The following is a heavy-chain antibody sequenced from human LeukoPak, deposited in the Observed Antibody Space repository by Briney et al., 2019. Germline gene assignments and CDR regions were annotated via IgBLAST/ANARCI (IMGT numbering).Heavy chain of an antibody. CDR3: AREVYYDILTGPSYYYMDV. D-gene: IGHD3-9*01. J-gene: IGHJ6*03. Sequence: ASVKVSCKASGYTFTGYYMHWVRQAPGQGLEWMGWINPNSGGTNYAQKFQGRVTMTRGTSISTAYMELSRLRSDDTAVYYCAREVYYDILTGPSYYYMDVWGKGTTVTVSS. CDR1: GYTFTGYY. CDR2: INPNSGGT. V-gene: IGHV1-2*02.